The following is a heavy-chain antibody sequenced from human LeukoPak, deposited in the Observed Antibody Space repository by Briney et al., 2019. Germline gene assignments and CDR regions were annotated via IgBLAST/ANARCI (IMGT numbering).Heavy chain of an antibody. CDR1: GFTFSSYA. J-gene: IGHJ5*02. Sequence: GGSLRLSCAASGFTFSSYAMSWVRQAPGKGLEWVSAISGSGGSTYYADSVKGRFTISRDNSKNTLYQQMNSLRAEDTAVYYCAKSGSSSWWSNWFDPWGQGTLVTVSS. V-gene: IGHV3-23*01. CDR3: AKSGSSSWWSNWFDP. D-gene: IGHD6-13*01. CDR2: ISGSGGST.